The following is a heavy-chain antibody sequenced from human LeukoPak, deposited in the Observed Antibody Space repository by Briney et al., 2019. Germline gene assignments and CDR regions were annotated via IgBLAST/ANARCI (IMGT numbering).Heavy chain of an antibody. D-gene: IGHD4-17*01. CDR1: GVSFSTYY. V-gene: IGHV4-34*01. CDR2: VNHSGYT. CDR3: ARQLYGSDY. Sequence: SETLSLTCDVSGVSFSTYYWSWIRQSPEKGLEWIGEVNHSGYTNYNPSLKGRVTISVDTSKNHSSLKLSSVTAADTAVYYCARQLYGSDYWGQGTLVTVSS. J-gene: IGHJ4*02.